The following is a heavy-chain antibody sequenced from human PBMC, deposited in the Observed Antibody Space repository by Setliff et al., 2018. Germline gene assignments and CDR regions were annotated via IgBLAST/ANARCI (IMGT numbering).Heavy chain of an antibody. V-gene: IGHV4-39*07. CDR2: IYYSGST. D-gene: IGHD6-13*01. Sequence: PSETLSLTCTVPGGSISSSSYCWGWIRQPLGKGLEWIGIIYYSGSTYYNPSLKSRVTISVDTSKNQFSLKLSSVTAADTAVYYCARQQQLVIGSTAYYYYGMDVWGQGTTVTVSS. CDR1: GGSISSSSYC. CDR3: ARQQQLVIGSTAYYYYGMDV. J-gene: IGHJ6*02.